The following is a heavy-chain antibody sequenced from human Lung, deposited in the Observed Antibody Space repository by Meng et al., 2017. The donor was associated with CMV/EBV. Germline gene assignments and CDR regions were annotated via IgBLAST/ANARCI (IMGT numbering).Heavy chain of an antibody. D-gene: IGHD3-22*01. CDR3: AREGIYDIYPNDAFDI. CDR1: GGSISSGDYY. J-gene: IGHJ3*02. Sequence: QAQLQESGPGLVKAASTLSLTCTVAGGSISSGDYYWSWIRQPPGKGLEWIGYIYYSGSTYYNPSLKSRVTISVDTSKNQFSLKLSSVTAADTAVYYCAREGIYDIYPNDAFDIWGQGTMVTVSS. CDR2: IYYSGST. V-gene: IGHV4-30-4*08.